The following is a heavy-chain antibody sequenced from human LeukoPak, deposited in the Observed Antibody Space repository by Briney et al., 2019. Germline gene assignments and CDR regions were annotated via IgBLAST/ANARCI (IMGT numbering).Heavy chain of an antibody. CDR3: AREGGTFNPDYYYYYMDV. V-gene: IGHV3-21*01. CDR1: GFNFSSYN. D-gene: IGHD3-16*01. J-gene: IGHJ6*03. CDR2: ISSSSSYK. Sequence: GGSLRLSCAASGFNFSSYNMNWVRQAPGKGLEWVSSISSSSSYKYYANSVKGRFTISRDNAKNSLYLQMNSLSAEDTAVYYCAREGGTFNPDYYYYYMDVWGKGTTVTVSS.